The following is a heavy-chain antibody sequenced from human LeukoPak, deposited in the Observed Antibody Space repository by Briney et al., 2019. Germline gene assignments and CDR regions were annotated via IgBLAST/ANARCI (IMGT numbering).Heavy chain of an antibody. CDR1: GYSISSGYF. V-gene: IGHV4-38-2*02. D-gene: IGHD6-13*01. Sequence: SETLSLTCNVSGYSISSGYFWGWVRQAPGKGLEWIGSIYQRATVHYNPSLKSRVTISVDTSKNQFSLKLSSVTAADTAVYYCARRKVSSWLHRIGWFDPWGQGTLVTVSS. CDR3: ARRKVSSWLHRIGWFDP. CDR2: IYQRATV. J-gene: IGHJ5*02.